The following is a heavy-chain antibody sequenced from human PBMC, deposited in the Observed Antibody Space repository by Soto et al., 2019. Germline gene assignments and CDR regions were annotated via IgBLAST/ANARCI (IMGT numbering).Heavy chain of an antibody. CDR3: ARGVGSGSYYNQYNWFDP. Sequence: RPSVKVSCKASGYTFTNYGISWVRQAPGQGLEWMGWINVYNGNTKYAQKVQGRVTMTTDTSTSTAYMELRSLRSDDTAVYYCARGVGSGSYYNQYNWFDPWGQGTLVTVSS. D-gene: IGHD3-10*01. CDR1: GYTFTNYG. CDR2: INVYNGNT. V-gene: IGHV1-18*01. J-gene: IGHJ5*02.